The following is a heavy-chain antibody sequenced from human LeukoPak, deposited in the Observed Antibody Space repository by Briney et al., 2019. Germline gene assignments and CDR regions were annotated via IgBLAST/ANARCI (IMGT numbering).Heavy chain of an antibody. CDR1: GDSIRSGDSY. J-gene: IGHJ6*02. CDR3: ARLPITKRAMDV. CDR2: IYYVGSP. V-gene: IGHV4-39*01. D-gene: IGHD3-3*01. Sequence: SETLSLTCSASGDSIRSGDSYWGWIRQDPRKGLEWIASIYYVGSPHYNPSLNSRRVTMSVDTTKNQFSLTLTSVTAADTAVYYCARLPITKRAMDVWGQGTTVTVSS.